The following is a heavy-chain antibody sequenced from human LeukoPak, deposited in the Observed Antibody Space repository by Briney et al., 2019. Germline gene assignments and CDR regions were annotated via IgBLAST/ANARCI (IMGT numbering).Heavy chain of an antibody. V-gene: IGHV4-34*01. Sequence: SETLSLTCAVYGGSFSGYYWSWIRQPPGKGLEWIGSIYYSGSTYYNPSLKSRVTISVDTSKNQFSLKLSSVTAADTAVYYCARRQNYYDSSGYNTVRRAAFDYWGQGTLVTVSS. CDR1: GGSFSGYY. D-gene: IGHD3-22*01. CDR3: ARRQNYYDSSGYNTVRRAAFDY. CDR2: IYYSGST. J-gene: IGHJ4*02.